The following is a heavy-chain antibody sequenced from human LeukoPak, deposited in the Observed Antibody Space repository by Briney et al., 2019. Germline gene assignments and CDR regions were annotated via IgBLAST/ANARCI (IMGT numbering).Heavy chain of an antibody. CDR3: ARVSLGWARGVIIGSYYYYMDV. V-gene: IGHV3-7*01. Sequence: GGSLRLSCAASGFTFSSYWMSWVRQAPGKGLEWVANIKQDGSEKYYVDSVKGRFTISRDNAKNSLYLQMNSLRAEDTAVYYCARVSLGWARGVIIGSYYYYMDVWGKGTTVTIS. D-gene: IGHD3-10*01. CDR1: GFTFSSYW. CDR2: IKQDGSEK. J-gene: IGHJ6*03.